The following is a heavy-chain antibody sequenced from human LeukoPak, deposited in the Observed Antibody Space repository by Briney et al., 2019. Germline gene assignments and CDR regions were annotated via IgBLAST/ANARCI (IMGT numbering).Heavy chain of an antibody. Sequence: SETLSLTCTVSGDSISSNSYYWGWIRQPPAKGLEWIGSVYYSGSTNYNPSLKNRVTISVGTSKNQFSLKLSSVTAADTAVYYCARQPLGFCGGDCYSGYFQHWGQGTLVTVSS. CDR2: VYYSGST. CDR1: GDSISSNSYY. J-gene: IGHJ1*01. CDR3: ARQPLGFCGGDCYSGYFQH. D-gene: IGHD2-21*02. V-gene: IGHV4-39*01.